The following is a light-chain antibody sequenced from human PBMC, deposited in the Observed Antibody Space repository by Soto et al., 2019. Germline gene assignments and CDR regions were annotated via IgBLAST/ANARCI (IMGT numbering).Light chain of an antibody. Sequence: EIVLTQSPGTLSLSPGERATLSCRASQSVTSSFLAWYQQKPGQAPRLLIYGASSRATGIPDRFSGSGSGTDFTLTISRLEPEDFAVYYCHQYDSSPWTFGQWTSVEIK. CDR3: HQYDSSPWT. CDR2: GAS. J-gene: IGKJ1*01. CDR1: QSVTSSF. V-gene: IGKV3-20*01.